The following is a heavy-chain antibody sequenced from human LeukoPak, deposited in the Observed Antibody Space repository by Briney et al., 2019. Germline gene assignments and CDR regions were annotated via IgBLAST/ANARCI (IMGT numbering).Heavy chain of an antibody. CDR2: ISGSGGST. Sequence: PGGSLRLSCAASGFTFDDYGMSWVRQAPGKGLEWVSAISGSGGSTYYADSVKGRFTISRDNSKNTLYLQTNSLRAEDTAVYYCAKGVSSGYYYSLWGQGTLVTVSS. J-gene: IGHJ4*02. CDR1: GFTFDDYG. V-gene: IGHV3-23*01. D-gene: IGHD3-22*01. CDR3: AKGVSSGYYYSL.